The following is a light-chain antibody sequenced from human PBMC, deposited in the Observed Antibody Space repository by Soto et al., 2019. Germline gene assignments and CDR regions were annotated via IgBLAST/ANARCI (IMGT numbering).Light chain of an antibody. J-gene: IGKJ1*01. CDR1: QSVSNNY. V-gene: IGKV3-20*01. Sequence: EIMLKQSPGTLSLSPGERATLSCRASQSVSNNYLAWYQQKPGQAPRLLICGASNRATGIPDRFSGSGSGTDFTLTISRLAPDDFAVYYCQQYGSLGTFGQGTKVDIK. CDR2: GAS. CDR3: QQYGSLGT.